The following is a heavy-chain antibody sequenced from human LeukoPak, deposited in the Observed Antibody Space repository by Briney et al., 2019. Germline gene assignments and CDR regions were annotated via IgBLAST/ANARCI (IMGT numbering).Heavy chain of an antibody. CDR2: IIPIFGTA. Sequence: SVRVSFKASGGTFIIYAISWVRQAPGQGVEWMGGIIPIFGTANYAQKFQGRVTITADESTSTAYMELSSLRSEDTAVYYCARDECRSSTSCYNYYWGQGTLVTVSS. J-gene: IGHJ4*02. D-gene: IGHD2-2*02. V-gene: IGHV1-69*13. CDR1: GGTFIIYA. CDR3: ARDECRSSTSCYNYY.